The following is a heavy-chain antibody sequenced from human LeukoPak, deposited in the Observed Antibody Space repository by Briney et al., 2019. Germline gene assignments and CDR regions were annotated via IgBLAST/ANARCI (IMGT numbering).Heavy chain of an antibody. CDR1: GFTFSSYA. J-gene: IGHJ4*02. CDR2: ISGSGGST. CDR3: AKDVSNYWLNDY. V-gene: IGHV3-23*01. Sequence: GGSLRLACAASGFTFSSYAMSWVRQAPGKGLEWVSAISGSGGSTYYADSVKGRFTISRDNSKNTLYLQMNSLRAGDTAVYYCAKDVSNYWLNDYWGQGTLVSVSS. D-gene: IGHD1-7*01.